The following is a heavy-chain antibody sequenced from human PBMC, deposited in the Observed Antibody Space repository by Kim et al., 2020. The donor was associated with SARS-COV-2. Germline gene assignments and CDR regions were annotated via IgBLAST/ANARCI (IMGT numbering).Heavy chain of an antibody. D-gene: IGHD1-26*01. V-gene: IGHV3-48*04. CDR1: GFTFSSYS. CDR2: TTSSSSAI. J-gene: IGHJ4*02. Sequence: GGSLRLSCAASGFTFSSYSMNWVRRAPGKGLEWVAYTTSSSSAIYYADSVKGRFTVSRDNAKNSLYLQMNTLRAEDTAVYYCARPLSNIVGAALNYWGQG. CDR3: ARPLSNIVGAALNY.